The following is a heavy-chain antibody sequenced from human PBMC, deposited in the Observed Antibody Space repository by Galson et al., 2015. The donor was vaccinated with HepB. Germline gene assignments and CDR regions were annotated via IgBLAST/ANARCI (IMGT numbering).Heavy chain of an antibody. CDR1: GFVFGDFY. CDR3: ARDPYSYGWDWVDY. J-gene: IGHJ4*01. V-gene: IGHV3-11*01. CDR2: ISSTGSAT. Sequence: SLRLSCAASGFVFGDFYMSWIRQAPGKGLEWISYISSTGSATYYADSVKGRFTISRDNAKKSLYLQMNSLRVEDTAVYYCARDPYSYGWDWVDYWGHGILVTVSP. D-gene: IGHD5-18*01.